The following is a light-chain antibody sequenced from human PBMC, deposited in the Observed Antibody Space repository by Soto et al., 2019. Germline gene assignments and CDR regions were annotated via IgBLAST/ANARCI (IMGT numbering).Light chain of an antibody. CDR1: QSVSSN. CDR2: DAS. J-gene: IGKJ4*01. CDR3: QHRYNWPLT. Sequence: EIVMTQSPATLSVSPGERATLSCRASQSVSSNLAWYQHKPGQAPRLLIYDASNRASGIPARFSGSGSGTDFTLTIDTLESEDFAIYYCQHRYNWPLTFGAGTKVDIK. V-gene: IGKV3-11*01.